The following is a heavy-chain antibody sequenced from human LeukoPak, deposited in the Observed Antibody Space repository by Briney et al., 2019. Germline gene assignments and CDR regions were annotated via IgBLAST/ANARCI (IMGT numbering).Heavy chain of an antibody. CDR3: SRLQYTYGSEFDH. CDR2: IYYSGNT. D-gene: IGHD5-18*01. CDR1: GDSISTTAYY. Sequence: PSETLSVICSVSGDSISTTAYYWAWIRQPPGKGLEWIGNIYYSGNTFHSPSLRSRVTISVDTSKNQFSLKLTSVTAADTAVYYCSRLQYTYGSEFDHWGQGTLVTVSS. J-gene: IGHJ4*02. V-gene: IGHV4-39*01.